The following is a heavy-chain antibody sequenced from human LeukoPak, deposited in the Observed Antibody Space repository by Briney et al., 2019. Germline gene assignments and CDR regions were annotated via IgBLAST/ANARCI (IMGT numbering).Heavy chain of an antibody. CDR3: ARAGKRIAAAGPGDY. CDR1: GGSFSGYY. D-gene: IGHD6-13*01. J-gene: IGHJ4*02. Sequence: SETLSLTCAVYGGSFSGYYWSWIRQPPGKGLEWIGEINHSGSTNYNPSLKSRVTISVDTSKNQFSLKLSSVTAADTAVYYCARAGKRIAAAGPGDYWGQGTLVTVSS. CDR2: INHSGST. V-gene: IGHV4-34*01.